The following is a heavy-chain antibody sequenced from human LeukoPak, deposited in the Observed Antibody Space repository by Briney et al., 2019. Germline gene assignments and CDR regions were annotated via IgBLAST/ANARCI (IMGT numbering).Heavy chain of an antibody. D-gene: IGHD1-26*01. Sequence: GGSLRLSCAASGFTFDDYAMHWVRQAPGKGLEWVSVIYSGGSTYYADSVKGRFTISRDNSKNTLYLQMNSLRAEDTAVYYCARYRFVVGATDSFDIWGQGTMVTVSS. J-gene: IGHJ3*02. CDR3: ARYRFVVGATDSFDI. V-gene: IGHV3-66*01. CDR1: GFTFDDYA. CDR2: IYSGGST.